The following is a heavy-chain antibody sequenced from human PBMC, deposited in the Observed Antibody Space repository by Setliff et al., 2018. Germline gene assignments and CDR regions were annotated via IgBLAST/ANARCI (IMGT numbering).Heavy chain of an antibody. Sequence: PSETLSLTCTVSGYSISRGFYWGLIRQSPGKGLEWIGSVYHSGSSYQNPSLRSRIAVSVDTSKNQFSLRLNSVTAADTAVYFCARAAARAEYSDTSAYLPFDFWGLGTLVTVSS. D-gene: IGHD3-16*01. V-gene: IGHV4-38-2*02. CDR1: GYSISRGFY. CDR2: VYHSGSS. J-gene: IGHJ4*02. CDR3: ARAAARAEYSDTSAYLPFDF.